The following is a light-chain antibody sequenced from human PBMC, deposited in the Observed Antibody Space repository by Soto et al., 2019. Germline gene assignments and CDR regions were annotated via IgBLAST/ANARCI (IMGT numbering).Light chain of an antibody. J-gene: IGLJ2*01. CDR1: SSDVGGYNY. CDR2: NVT. V-gene: IGLV2-14*03. CDR3: SSFTSRTTVV. Sequence: QSALTQPASVSGSPGQSITISCTGTSSDVGGYNYVSWFQQYPGKAPQLMIYNVTNRPSGVSNRFSGSKSGNTASLTISGLQAEDEADYYCSSFTSRTTVVFGGGTKLTVL.